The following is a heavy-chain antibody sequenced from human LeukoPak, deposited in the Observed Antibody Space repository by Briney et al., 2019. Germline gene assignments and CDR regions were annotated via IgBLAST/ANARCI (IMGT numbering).Heavy chain of an antibody. Sequence: GASVKVSCKASGYTFASYYMHWVRQAPGQGLEWMGRIIPILGIANYAQKFQGRVTITADKSTSTAYMELSSLRSEDTAVYYCARVSRDSSGYYYYYYGMDVWGQGTTVTVSS. J-gene: IGHJ6*02. D-gene: IGHD3-22*01. CDR1: GYTFASYY. CDR3: ARVSRDSSGYYYYYYGMDV. CDR2: IIPILGIA. V-gene: IGHV1-69*04.